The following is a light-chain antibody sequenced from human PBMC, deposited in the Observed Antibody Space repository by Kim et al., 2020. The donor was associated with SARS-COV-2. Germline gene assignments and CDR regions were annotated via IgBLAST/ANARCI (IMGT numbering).Light chain of an antibody. J-gene: IGKJ1*01. Sequence: SRSPGERATLSCRASESVTTNLAWYQQRPGQAPRPLIYGASSRATGIPARFSGSGSGTEFTLTISSLQSEDFAVYFCQQYNNWWTFGQGTKVDIK. CDR1: ESVTTN. CDR3: QQYNNWWT. V-gene: IGKV3-15*01. CDR2: GAS.